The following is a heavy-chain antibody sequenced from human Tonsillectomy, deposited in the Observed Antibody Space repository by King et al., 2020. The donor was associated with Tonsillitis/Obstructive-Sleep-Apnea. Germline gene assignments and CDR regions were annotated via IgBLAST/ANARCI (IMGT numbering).Heavy chain of an antibody. D-gene: IGHD3-9*01. CDR2: CDPEDGET. CDR3: AKNRVYDILTGTLDY. Sequence: QLVQSGAEVKKPGASVKVSCKVCGDTLTELSMHWVRQAPGKGLEWRGGCDPEDGETIYAQKFQGRVTMTEDTSTDTAYMELSSLRSEDTAVYYCAKNRVYDILTGTLDYWGQETLVTVSS. J-gene: IGHJ4*02. CDR1: GDTLTELS. V-gene: IGHV1-24*01.